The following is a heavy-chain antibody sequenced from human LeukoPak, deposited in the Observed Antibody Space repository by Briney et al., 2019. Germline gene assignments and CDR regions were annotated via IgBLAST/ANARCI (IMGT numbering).Heavy chain of an antibody. CDR1: GYSLSDLS. CDR2: FNPEHTET. D-gene: IGHD5-12*01. J-gene: IGHJ5*02. V-gene: IGHV1-24*01. CDR3: AQQKAGYSGSPTWFDP. Sequence: ASVKVSCKVSGYSLSDLSLQWVRQAPGQGLEWMGGFNPEHTETIYSQKLQGRVTLTEDTSTDTAYMELSSLRSEDTAMYFCAQQKAGYSGSPTWFDPWGQGTLVTVSS.